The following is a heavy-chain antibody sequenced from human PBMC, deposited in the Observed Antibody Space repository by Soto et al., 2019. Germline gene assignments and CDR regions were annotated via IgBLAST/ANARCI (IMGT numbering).Heavy chain of an antibody. CDR3: ATLKGIAVAGIHY. CDR1: GASISSSSYY. D-gene: IGHD6-19*01. Sequence: QLQLQESGPGLVKPSETLSLKCTVSGASISSSSYYWGWIRQPPGKGLEYIGSMYYSGSTYYNPSLESRLTISVDMSKNQFSLKLSSVTAAYTAVYYCATLKGIAVAGIHYWGQGTLVTVSS. CDR2: MYYSGST. J-gene: IGHJ4*02. V-gene: IGHV4-39*01.